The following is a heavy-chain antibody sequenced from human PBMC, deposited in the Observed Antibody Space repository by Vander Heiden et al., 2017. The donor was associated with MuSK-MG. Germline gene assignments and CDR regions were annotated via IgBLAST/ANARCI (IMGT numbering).Heavy chain of an antibody. CDR2: INRSRST. Sequence: QVQLQQCGAGLLKPSETLSLTRAVYGGSFSGYYWSWIRQPRGKGLEWIGEINRSRSTNYNPSLKSRVTISVDTSKNQFSLKLSSVTAADTAVYYCARGGSFNSWFDHWGQGTLVTVSS. V-gene: IGHV4-34*01. J-gene: IGHJ5*02. D-gene: IGHD1-26*01. CDR1: GGSFSGYY. CDR3: ARGGSFNSWFDH.